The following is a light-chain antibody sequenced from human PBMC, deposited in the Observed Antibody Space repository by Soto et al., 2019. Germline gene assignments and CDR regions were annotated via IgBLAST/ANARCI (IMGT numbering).Light chain of an antibody. J-gene: IGKJ1*01. CDR2: SAF. CDR3: QSYNSAPWT. Sequence: DIQMTQSPSSLSASVGDRVTITCRASQGISNYLAWYQQRPGKVPKLLIYSAFALQPGVPSRFSGVGSGKEFTLTISSLQPEDVATYYCQSYNSAPWTFGPGTKVDIK. CDR1: QGISNY. V-gene: IGKV1-27*01.